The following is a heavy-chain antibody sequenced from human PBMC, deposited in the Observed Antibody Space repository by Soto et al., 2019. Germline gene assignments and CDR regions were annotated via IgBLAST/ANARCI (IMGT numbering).Heavy chain of an antibody. CDR2: ISSSSSTI. Sequence: GGSLRLSCAASGFTFSSYSMNWVRQAPGKGLEWVSYISSSSSTIYYADSVKGRFTISRDNAKNSLYLQMNSLRAKDTAVYYCAVAYCGGDCYAFDIWGQGTMVTVSS. J-gene: IGHJ3*02. CDR3: AVAYCGGDCYAFDI. V-gene: IGHV3-48*01. D-gene: IGHD2-21*01. CDR1: GFTFSSYS.